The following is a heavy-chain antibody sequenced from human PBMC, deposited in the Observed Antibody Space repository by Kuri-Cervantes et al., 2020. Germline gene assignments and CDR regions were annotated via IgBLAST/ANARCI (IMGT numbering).Heavy chain of an antibody. CDR3: ARVGAGGVGYSYGPGNYYYYMDV. J-gene: IGHJ6*03. D-gene: IGHD5-18*01. CDR1: GYTFTGCY. V-gene: IGHV1-2*02. CDR2: INPYSGGT. Sequence: ASVKVSCKASGYTFTGCYMHWLRQAPGQGLEWMGWINPYSGGTNYAQKFQGRVTMTRDTSISTAYMELSRLRSDDTAVYYCARVGAGGVGYSYGPGNYYYYMDVWGRGTTVTVSS.